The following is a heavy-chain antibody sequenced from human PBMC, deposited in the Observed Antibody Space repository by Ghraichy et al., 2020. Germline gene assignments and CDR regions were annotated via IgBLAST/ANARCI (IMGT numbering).Heavy chain of an antibody. Sequence: SVKVSCKASGGTFSSYAISWVRQAPGQGLEWMGGIIPIFGTANYAQKFQGRVTITADKSTSTAYMELSSLRSEDTAVYYCARGSGGYDLYYYYYYGMDVWGQGTTVTVSS. CDR1: GGTFSSYA. CDR2: IIPIFGTA. CDR3: ARGSGGYDLYYYYYYGMDV. J-gene: IGHJ6*02. D-gene: IGHD5-12*01. V-gene: IGHV1-69*06.